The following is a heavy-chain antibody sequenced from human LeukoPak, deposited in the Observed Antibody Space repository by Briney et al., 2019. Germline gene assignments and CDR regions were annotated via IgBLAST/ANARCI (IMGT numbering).Heavy chain of an antibody. CDR3: ARHPSAVAGKTFDC. V-gene: IGHV4-59*08. J-gene: IGHJ4*02. Sequence: PSETLSLTCTVSGGSISSYYWSWIRQPPGKGLEWIGYIFYSGSTNYNPSLKSRVTISVDTSKNQFSLKLTSVTAADTAVYYCARHPSAVAGKTFDCWGQGALVTVSS. CDR2: IFYSGST. CDR1: GGSISSYY. D-gene: IGHD6-19*01.